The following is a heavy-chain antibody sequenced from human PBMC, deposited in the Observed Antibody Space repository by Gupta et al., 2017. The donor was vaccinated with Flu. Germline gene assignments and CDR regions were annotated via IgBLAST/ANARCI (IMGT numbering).Heavy chain of an antibody. J-gene: IGHJ4*02. Sequence: GWIRQPPGKGLDWIGSIYYSGSTYYNPSLKGRVTISVDTSKNQFSLKLNSVTATDTAVYYCARLGYSSSWIDSRGQGTLVTVSS. D-gene: IGHD6-13*01. CDR3: ARLGYSSSWIDS. V-gene: IGHV4-39*01. CDR2: IYYSGST.